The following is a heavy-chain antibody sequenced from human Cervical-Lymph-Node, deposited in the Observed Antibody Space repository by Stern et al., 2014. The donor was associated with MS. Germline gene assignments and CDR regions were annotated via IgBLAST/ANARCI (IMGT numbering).Heavy chain of an antibody. CDR2: IYSRGST. J-gene: IGHJ5*02. CDR1: GVSISSSNW. D-gene: IGHD6-13*01. V-gene: IGHV4-4*02. CDR3: ARCSIEVAGVVNWFDP. Sequence: QVQLQESGPGLGKPSGTLSLTCAASGVSISSSNWRTWVRQPPRKGLGRIGEIYSRGSTNYKPTLQVRVTITGDQSKNKFYLKLRTVTAADTAVYYCARCSIEVAGVVNWFDPWGQGTLVTVSS.